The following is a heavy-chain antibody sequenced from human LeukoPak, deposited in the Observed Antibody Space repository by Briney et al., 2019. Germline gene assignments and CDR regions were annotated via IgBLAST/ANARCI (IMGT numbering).Heavy chain of an antibody. V-gene: IGHV3-11*01. CDR1: GFTFSDYY. D-gene: IGHD5-12*01. Sequence: GGSLRLSCAASGFTFSDYYMSWIRQAPGKGLEWVSYIGSSGSNKYCADSVKGRFTISRDNAKKSLYLQMSSLRAEDTAVYYCGRDGSGSPDYWGQGTLVTVSS. CDR3: GRDGSGSPDY. CDR2: IGSSGSNK. J-gene: IGHJ4*02.